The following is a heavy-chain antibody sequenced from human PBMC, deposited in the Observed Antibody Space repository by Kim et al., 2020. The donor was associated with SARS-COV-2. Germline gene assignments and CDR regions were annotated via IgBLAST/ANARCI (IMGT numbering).Heavy chain of an antibody. CDR3: ARGSRGGLGD. CDR2: ST. V-gene: IGHV4-59*09. J-gene: IGHJ4*02. Sequence: STDYNLSLKARVTISVDTSKNQFALKLSSVTAAYTAVYYCARGSRGGLGDWGPGTLVTVSS. D-gene: IGHD3-10*01.